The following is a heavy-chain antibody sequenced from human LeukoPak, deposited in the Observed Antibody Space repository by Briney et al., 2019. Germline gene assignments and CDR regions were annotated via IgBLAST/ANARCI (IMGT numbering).Heavy chain of an antibody. J-gene: IGHJ5*02. V-gene: IGHV1-18*04. CDR3: ARGRAAGTSNWFDP. Sequence: GASVKVSCKASGHTFTSFYMHWVRQAPGQGLEWMGWISAYNGNTNYAQKLQGRVTMTTDTSTSTAYMELRSLRSDDTAVYYCARGRAAGTSNWFDPWGQGTLVTVSS. D-gene: IGHD6-13*01. CDR1: GHTFTSFY. CDR2: ISAYNGNT.